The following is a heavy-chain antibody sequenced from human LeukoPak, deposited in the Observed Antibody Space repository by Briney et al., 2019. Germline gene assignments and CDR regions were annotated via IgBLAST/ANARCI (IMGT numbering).Heavy chain of an antibody. Sequence: ASVKVSCKASGYTFTGYYMHWVRQAPGQGLEWMGWINPNSGGTNYAQKFQGRVTMTRDTSISTAYMELSRLRSDDTAVYYCAREQYYYDSSSWIDYWGQGTLVTVSS. V-gene: IGHV1-2*02. CDR2: INPNSGGT. CDR1: GYTFTGYY. J-gene: IGHJ4*02. D-gene: IGHD3-22*01. CDR3: AREQYYYDSSSWIDY.